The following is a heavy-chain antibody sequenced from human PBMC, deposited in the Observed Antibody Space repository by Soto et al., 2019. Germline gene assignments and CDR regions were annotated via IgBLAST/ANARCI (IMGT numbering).Heavy chain of an antibody. D-gene: IGHD2-2*01. V-gene: IGHV3-11*01. J-gene: IGHJ4*02. CDR3: ARRGTISSAHPFDH. CDR1: GFTFSGYN. CDR2: ITSSGSNT. Sequence: QVQLVETGGGLVKPGGSLRLSCAASGFTFSGYNKSWIRQAPGKGLEWVSYITSSGSNTFDAESVKGRFTISRDNTMNLLYLQMNSLSAEDTAVYYCARRGTISSAHPFDHWGQGTLVTVSS.